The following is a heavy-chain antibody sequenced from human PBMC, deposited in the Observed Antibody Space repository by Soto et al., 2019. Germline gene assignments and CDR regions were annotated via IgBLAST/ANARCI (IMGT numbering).Heavy chain of an antibody. CDR3: AGKGSPLLEYSSSPADYYYYYMDV. CDR2: ISSNGGST. V-gene: IGHV3-64*01. CDR1: GFTFSSYA. D-gene: IGHD6-6*01. Sequence: EVQLVESGGGLVQPGGSLRLSCAASGFTFSSYAMHWVRQAPGKGLEYVSAISSNGGSTYYANSVKGRFTISRDNSKNTLYLQMGSLRAEEMAVYYCAGKGSPLLEYSSSPADYYYYYMDVWGKGTTVTVSS. J-gene: IGHJ6*03.